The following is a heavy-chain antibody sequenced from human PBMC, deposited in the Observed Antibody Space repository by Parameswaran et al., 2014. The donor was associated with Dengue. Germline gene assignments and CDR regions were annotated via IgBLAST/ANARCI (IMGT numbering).Heavy chain of an antibody. CDR3: ARAGLSILEWLPPCDFDY. CDR2: ISSSSSYI. V-gene: IGHV3-21*01. D-gene: IGHD3-3*01. Sequence: WIRQPPGKGLEWVSSISSSSSYIYYADSVKGRFTISRDNAKNSLYLQMNSLRAEDTAVYYCARAGLSILEWLPPCDFDYWGQGTLVTVSS. J-gene: IGHJ4*02.